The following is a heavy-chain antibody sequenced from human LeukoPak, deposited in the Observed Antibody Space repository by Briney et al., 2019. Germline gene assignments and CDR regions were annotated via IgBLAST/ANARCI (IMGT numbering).Heavy chain of an antibody. D-gene: IGHD3-22*01. V-gene: IGHV1-2*02. CDR1: GYTFTGYY. Sequence: ASVKVCCKASGYTFTGYYMHWVRQAPGQGLEWMGWINPNSGGTNYAQKFQGRVTMTRDTSISTAYMELSRLRSDDTAVYYCARDYYDSSGYYSLETWYYFDYWGQGTLVTVSS. CDR3: ARDYYDSSGYYSLETWYYFDY. J-gene: IGHJ4*02. CDR2: INPNSGGT.